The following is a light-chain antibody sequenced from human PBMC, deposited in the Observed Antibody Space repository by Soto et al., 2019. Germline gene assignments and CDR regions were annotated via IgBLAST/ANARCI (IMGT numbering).Light chain of an antibody. CDR1: SNDVGGYNY. J-gene: IGLJ1*01. CDR2: EXX. Sequence: QSVLTQPRSVSGSPGQSVTISCTGTSNDVGGYNYVSWYRQYPGKTPKLMIYEXXXRPSGVPDRFSGSKSGNTASLAISGLQAEDEADYYCCSYAGSSYVFGTGSKVTVL. CDR3: CSYAGSSYV. V-gene: IGLV2-11*01.